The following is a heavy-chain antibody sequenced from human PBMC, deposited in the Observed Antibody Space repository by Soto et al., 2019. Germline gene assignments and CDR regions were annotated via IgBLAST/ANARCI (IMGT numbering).Heavy chain of an antibody. J-gene: IGHJ3*02. CDR1: GGSISSGGYS. V-gene: IGHV4-30-2*01. CDR2: IYHSGST. CDR3: ASLLAYCGGDCPDAFDI. D-gene: IGHD2-21*02. Sequence: ASETLSLTCAVSGGSISSGGYSWSWIRQPPGKGLEWIGYIYHSGSTYYNPSLKSRVTISVDRSKNQFSLKLSSVTAADTAVYYCASLLAYCGGDCPDAFDIWGQGTMVTVSS.